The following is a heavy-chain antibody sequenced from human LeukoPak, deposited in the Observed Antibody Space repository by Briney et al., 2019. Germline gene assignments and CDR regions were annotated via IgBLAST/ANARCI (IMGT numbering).Heavy chain of an antibody. CDR1: GYTFTSYD. Sequence: GASVKVSCKASGYTFTSYDINWVRQATGQGLEWMGWMNPNSGNTGYAQKFQGRVTMTRDTSTSTVYMELSSLRSEDTAVYYCARDGPYSSSPGPDAFDIWGQGTMVTVSS. V-gene: IGHV1-8*01. J-gene: IGHJ3*02. D-gene: IGHD6-13*01. CDR2: MNPNSGNT. CDR3: ARDGPYSSSPGPDAFDI.